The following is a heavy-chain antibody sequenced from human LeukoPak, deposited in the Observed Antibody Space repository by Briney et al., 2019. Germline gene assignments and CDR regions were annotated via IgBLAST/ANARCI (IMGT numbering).Heavy chain of an antibody. J-gene: IGHJ4*02. Sequence: TGGSLRLSCAASGFTFSSYAMSWVRQAPGKGLEWVSAISGSGGSTYYADSVKGRFTISRDNSKNTLYLQMNSLRAEDTAVYYCARSSRIAAAGTGDYWGQGTLVTVS. CDR3: ARSSRIAAAGTGDY. V-gene: IGHV3-23*01. D-gene: IGHD6-13*01. CDR2: ISGSGGST. CDR1: GFTFSSYA.